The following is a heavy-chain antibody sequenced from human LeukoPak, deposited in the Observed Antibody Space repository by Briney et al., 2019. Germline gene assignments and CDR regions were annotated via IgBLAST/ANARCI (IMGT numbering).Heavy chain of an antibody. CDR1: GFTFSTSW. J-gene: IGHJ5*01. Sequence: SGGSLRLSCAASGFTFSTSWMTWARQAPGKGLQWVAHINPDGSEKDYVDSVKGRLAVSRDNAKNSLYLQMNSLRAEDTAVYYCVRPLGGGAFGSWSQGTLVTVSS. V-gene: IGHV3-7*03. D-gene: IGHD2-21*01. CDR2: INPDGSEK. CDR3: VRPLGGGAFGS.